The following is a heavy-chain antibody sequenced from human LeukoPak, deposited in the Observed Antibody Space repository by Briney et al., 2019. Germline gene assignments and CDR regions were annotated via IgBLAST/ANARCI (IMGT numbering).Heavy chain of an antibody. V-gene: IGHV1-18*01. CDR2: ISAYNGNT. J-gene: IGHJ4*02. CDR3: ARDPLRIAVDGTRYFDY. D-gene: IGHD6-19*01. Sequence: ASVKVCCKASGYTFTSYGISWVRQAPGQGLEWMGWISAYNGNTNYAQKLQGRVTMTTDTSTSTAYMELRSLRSDDTAVYYCARDPLRIAVDGTRYFDYWGQGTLVTVSS. CDR1: GYTFTSYG.